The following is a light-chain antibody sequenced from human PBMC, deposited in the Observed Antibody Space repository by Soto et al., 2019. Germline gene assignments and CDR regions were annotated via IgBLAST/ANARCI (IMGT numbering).Light chain of an antibody. CDR1: QSVNNNY. J-gene: IGKJ1*01. CDR3: QQYGSSCWT. Sequence: EVVLTQSPGTLSLSPGERATLSCRASQSVNNNYLAWYQQKPGQAPRLLIYGASSRATGIPDRFSGSGSGTDFTLTISRLEPEDFSLYYCQQYGSSCWTFGQGTKVEIK. V-gene: IGKV3-20*01. CDR2: GAS.